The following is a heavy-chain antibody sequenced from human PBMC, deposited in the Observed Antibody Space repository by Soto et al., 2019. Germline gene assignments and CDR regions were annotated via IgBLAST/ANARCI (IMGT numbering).Heavy chain of an antibody. D-gene: IGHD3-16*02. Sequence: PGGSLRLSCAASGFTFSSYWMSWVRQAPGKGLEWVANIKQDGSEKYYVDSVKGRFTISRDNAKNSLYLQMNSLRAEDTAVYYCVRAYDYIWGSYRQYDAFDIWGQGTMVTVSS. J-gene: IGHJ3*02. CDR3: VRAYDYIWGSYRQYDAFDI. V-gene: IGHV3-7*01. CDR1: GFTFSSYW. CDR2: IKQDGSEK.